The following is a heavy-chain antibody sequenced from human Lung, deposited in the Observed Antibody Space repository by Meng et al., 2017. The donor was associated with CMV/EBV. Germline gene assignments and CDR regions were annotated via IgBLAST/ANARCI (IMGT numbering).Heavy chain of an antibody. CDR3: ARGGSSSWSSGFNRFDR. J-gene: IGHJ5*02. Sequence: SVKVSCKASGGTFSSYAISWVRQAPGQGLEWMGGIIPIFGTANYAQKFQGRVTITTDESTSTAYMELSSLRSEDTAVYSCARGGSSSWSSGFNRFDRWGQGTXVTVYS. V-gene: IGHV1-69*05. CDR2: IIPIFGTA. CDR1: GGTFSSYA. D-gene: IGHD6-13*01.